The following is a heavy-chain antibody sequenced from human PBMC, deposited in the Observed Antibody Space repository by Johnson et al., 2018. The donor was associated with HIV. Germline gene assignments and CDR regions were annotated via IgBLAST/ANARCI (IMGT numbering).Heavy chain of an antibody. J-gene: IGHJ3*02. CDR1: GFTFSSYA. D-gene: IGHD3/OR15-3a*01. CDR3: ARDGRGLDAFDI. Sequence: VQLVESGGGLVQPGGSLRPSCAVSGFTFSSYAMSWVRQAPGKGLAWVSTIRGSGSSTYYAASVQGRFTISRDNSKNTLYLQMHCLRAEATAVYYCARDGRGLDAFDIWGQGTVVTVSS. V-gene: IGHV3-23*04. CDR2: IRGSGSST.